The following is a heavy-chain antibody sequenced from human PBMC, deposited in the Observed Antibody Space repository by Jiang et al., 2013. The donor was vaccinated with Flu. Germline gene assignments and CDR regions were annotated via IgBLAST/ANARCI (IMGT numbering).Heavy chain of an antibody. J-gene: IGHJ4*02. D-gene: IGHD3-9*01. CDR3: ARGYDILTR. V-gene: IGHV4-59*09. Sequence: NPSLKNRVTMSIDTSKNQFSLKLSSVTAADTAIYYCARGYDILTRWGQGTLVTVSS.